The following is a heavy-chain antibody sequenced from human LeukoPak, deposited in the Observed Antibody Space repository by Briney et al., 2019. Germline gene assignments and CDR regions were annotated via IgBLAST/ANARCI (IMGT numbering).Heavy chain of an antibody. D-gene: IGHD6-13*01. J-gene: IGHJ4*02. CDR1: GYTFTGYY. CDR2: INPNSGGT. V-gene: IGHV1-2*02. CDR3: AREDLDIAAAGTGDY. Sequence: ASVKVSCKASGYTFTGYYMHWVRQAPGQGLEGMGWINPNSGGTNYAQKFQGRGTMTRDTSISTAYMELSRLRSDDTAVYYCAREDLDIAAAGTGDYWGQGTLVTVSS.